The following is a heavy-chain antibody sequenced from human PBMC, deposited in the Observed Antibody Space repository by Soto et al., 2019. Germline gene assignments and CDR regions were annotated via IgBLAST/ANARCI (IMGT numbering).Heavy chain of an antibody. J-gene: IGHJ1*01. V-gene: IGHV4-31*03. Sequence: SETLSLTCPVSGGSISSGNYYWTWIRQHPGKGLEWIGSILHSGSTDYSPSLKSRLTISIDTSKNQFSLKLTSMTAADTAVYYCASSRAPNYYDSSGWDFQHWGQGTLVTVSS. CDR3: ASSRAPNYYDSSGWDFQH. CDR2: ILHSGST. D-gene: IGHD3-22*01. CDR1: GGSISSGNYY.